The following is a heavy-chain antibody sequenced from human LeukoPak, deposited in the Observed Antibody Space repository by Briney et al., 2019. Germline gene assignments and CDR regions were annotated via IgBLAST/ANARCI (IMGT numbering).Heavy chain of an antibody. D-gene: IGHD4-23*01. CDR2: ISGSGGNT. CDR3: AKASGGNVVY. J-gene: IGHJ4*02. Sequence: GGSLRLSCAAPGFIFNDYGMTWVRQAPGKGLEWVSVISGSGGNTYYADSVKGRFTISRDNSKNSLYLQMNSLRPEDTAVYYCAKASGGNVVYWGQGTLVTVSS. CDR1: GFIFNDYG. V-gene: IGHV3-23*01.